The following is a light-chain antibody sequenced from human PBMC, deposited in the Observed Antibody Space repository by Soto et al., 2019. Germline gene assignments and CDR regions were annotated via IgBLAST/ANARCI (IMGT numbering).Light chain of an antibody. CDR1: QSVSSY. CDR2: DAS. Sequence: EVVLAQSPATLSLSPGERATLSCRASQSVSSYLSWYQQKPGQAPRLLIYDASNRATGIPARFSGSGSRTDFTLTLSGLEPEDFAVYYCRQRRKWAEITFGPGTKVDMK. V-gene: IGKV3-11*01. J-gene: IGKJ3*01. CDR3: RQRRKWAEIT.